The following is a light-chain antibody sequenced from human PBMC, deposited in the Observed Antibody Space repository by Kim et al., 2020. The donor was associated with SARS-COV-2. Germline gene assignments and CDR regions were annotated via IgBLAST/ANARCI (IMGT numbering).Light chain of an antibody. J-gene: IGLJ3*02. Sequence: QAVVTQEPSLTVSPGGTVTLTCGSSSGTVTYDHFPYWFQRRPGQGPLTLISDTSNKHSWTPARFSGSLLGGKAALTLSNAQSDDEAEYYCLLYYSGSRRVFGGGTQLTVL. CDR3: LLYYSGSRRV. V-gene: IGLV7-46*01. CDR2: DTS. CDR1: SGTVTYDHF.